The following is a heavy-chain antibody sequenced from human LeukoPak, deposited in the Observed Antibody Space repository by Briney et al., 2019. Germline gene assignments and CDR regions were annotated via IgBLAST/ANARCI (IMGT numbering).Heavy chain of an antibody. D-gene: IGHD2-15*01. CDR2: ISYDGSNK. Sequence: PGGSLRLSCAASGFAFSSYGMHWVRQAPGKGLEWVAVISYDGSNKYYADSVKGGFTISRDNSRNTVYLQMNSLRAEDTAVYYCAKGRRYCSGGSCYYFDYWGQGTLVTVSS. CDR3: AKGRRYCSGGSCYYFDY. V-gene: IGHV3-30*18. J-gene: IGHJ4*02. CDR1: GFAFSSYG.